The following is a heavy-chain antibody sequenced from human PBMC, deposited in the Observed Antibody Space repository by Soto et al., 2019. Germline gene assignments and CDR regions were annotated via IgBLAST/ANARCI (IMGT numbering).Heavy chain of an antibody. Sequence: GGSLRLSCAASGFTVSSNYMSWVRQAPGKGLEWVSVIYSGGSTYYADSVKGRFTISRDNSKNTLYLQMNSLRAEDTAVYYCAGINTYYDFWSGYSLWGQGALVTVSS. J-gene: IGHJ4*02. V-gene: IGHV3-66*01. CDR1: GFTVSSNY. D-gene: IGHD3-3*01. CDR3: AGINTYYDFWSGYSL. CDR2: IYSGGST.